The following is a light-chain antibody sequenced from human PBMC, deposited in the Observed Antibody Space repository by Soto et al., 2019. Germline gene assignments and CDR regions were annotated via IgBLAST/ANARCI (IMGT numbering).Light chain of an antibody. J-gene: IGKJ1*01. Sequence: IQLTQSPSFLSASVGDRVTITCRASQSISSWLAWYQQKPGKAPKLLIYDASSLESGVPSRFSGSGSGTQFTLTISTLQPDDFATYYCQQYNSYSGTFGQGTKVDIK. CDR3: QQYNSYSGT. CDR1: QSISSW. CDR2: DAS. V-gene: IGKV1-5*01.